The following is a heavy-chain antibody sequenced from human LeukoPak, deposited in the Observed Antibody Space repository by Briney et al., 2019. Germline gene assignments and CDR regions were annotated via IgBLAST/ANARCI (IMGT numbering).Heavy chain of an antibody. Sequence: PSETLSLTCTVSGDSISTSDAYWGWIRQPPGKGLEWIGSLYFGGLAYKHPSLRSRVTISVDTSKNHFSLKLTSMTPADTAVYYCARDLRGVSIWVVTEGYFDYWGQGTLVTVSS. J-gene: IGHJ4*02. CDR1: GDSISTSDAY. CDR3: ARDLRGVSIWVVTEGYFDY. D-gene: IGHD4-23*01. CDR2: LYFGGLA. V-gene: IGHV4-39*07.